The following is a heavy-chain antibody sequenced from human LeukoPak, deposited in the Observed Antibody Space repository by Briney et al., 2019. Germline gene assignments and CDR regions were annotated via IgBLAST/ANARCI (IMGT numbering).Heavy chain of an antibody. CDR2: IYTSGTT. Sequence: PSETLSLTCAVYGGSFSGYYWSWIRQPAGKGLEWIGRIYTSGTTNYNPSLKSRVTMSVDTSKNQFSLKLSSVTAADTAVYYCARGGYYYDSSGYSLDYWGQGTLVTVSS. CDR3: ARGGYYYDSSGYSLDY. V-gene: IGHV4-59*10. J-gene: IGHJ4*02. D-gene: IGHD3-22*01. CDR1: GGSFSGYY.